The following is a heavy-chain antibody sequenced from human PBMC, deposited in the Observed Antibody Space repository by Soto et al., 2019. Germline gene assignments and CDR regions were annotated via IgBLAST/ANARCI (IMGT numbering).Heavy chain of an antibody. D-gene: IGHD2-8*02. CDR3: ARGEDYRWLFHYLGY. J-gene: IGHJ4*02. CDR2: INPDNGAA. V-gene: IGHV1-2*02. CDR1: GYTFTGYY. Sequence: ASVKVSCKVSGYTFTGYYLHWARQAPGQGLEWMGWINPDNGAANYAQQFQGRVTMTRDTSISTVYLEFSSLRSDDTAVYFCARGEDYRWLFHYLGYRGQGALVTVSS.